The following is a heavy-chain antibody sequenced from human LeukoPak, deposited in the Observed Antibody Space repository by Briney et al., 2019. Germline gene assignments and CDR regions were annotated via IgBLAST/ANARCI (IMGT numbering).Heavy chain of an antibody. J-gene: IGHJ4*02. CDR3: ARHLYSGSYWFDY. V-gene: IGHV4-59*08. D-gene: IGHD1-26*01. Sequence: PSETLSLTCTVSGGSISSYYWSWIRQPPGKGLEWIGYIYYSGSTNYNPSLKSRVTISVDTSKNQFSLKLSSVAAADTAVYYCARHLYSGSYWFDYWGQGTLVTVSS. CDR1: GGSISSYY. CDR2: IYYSGST.